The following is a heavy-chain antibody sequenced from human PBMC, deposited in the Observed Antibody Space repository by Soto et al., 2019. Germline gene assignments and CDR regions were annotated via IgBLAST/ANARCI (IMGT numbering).Heavy chain of an antibody. CDR1: GGTFSSYA. CDR3: ARDREPALFSSSWHLNWFDP. CDR2: IIPIVGTA. Sequence: SVKVSCKASGGTFSSYAISWVRQAPGQGLEWMGGIIPIVGTAISAEKFQGRVTITADESTSTAYMELSSVRSEDTAVYYCARDREPALFSSSWHLNWFDPWG. V-gene: IGHV1-69*13. D-gene: IGHD6-13*01. J-gene: IGHJ5*02.